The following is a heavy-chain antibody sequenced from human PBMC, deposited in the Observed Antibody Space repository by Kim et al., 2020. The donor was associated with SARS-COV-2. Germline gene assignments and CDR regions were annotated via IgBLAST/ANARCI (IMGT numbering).Heavy chain of an antibody. CDR2: INAGNGNT. D-gene: IGHD3-10*01. Sequence: ASVKVSCKASGYTFTSYAMHWVRQAPGQRLEWMGWINAGNGNTKYSQKFQGRVTITRDTSASTAYMELSSLRSEDTAVYYCASNHIRGVIPYYFDYWGQGTLVTVSS. CDR3: ASNHIRGVIPYYFDY. J-gene: IGHJ4*02. V-gene: IGHV1-3*01. CDR1: GYTFTSYA.